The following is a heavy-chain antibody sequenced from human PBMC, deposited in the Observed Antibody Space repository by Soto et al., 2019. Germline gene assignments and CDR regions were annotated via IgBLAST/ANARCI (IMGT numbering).Heavy chain of an antibody. V-gene: IGHV4-31*03. CDR1: GGSISSGGYY. Sequence: QVQLQVSGPGLVKPSQTLSLTCTVSGGSISSGGYYWSWIRQHPGKGLEWIGYIYYSGSTYYNPSLKCRVTISVDTSKNQFSLKLSSVTAADTAVYYCAREVEMAALDYWGQGTLVTVSS. J-gene: IGHJ4*02. CDR2: IYYSGST. D-gene: IGHD6-19*01. CDR3: AREVEMAALDY.